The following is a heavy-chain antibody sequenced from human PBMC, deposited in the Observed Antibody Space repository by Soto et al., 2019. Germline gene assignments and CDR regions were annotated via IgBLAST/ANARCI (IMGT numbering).Heavy chain of an antibody. V-gene: IGHV4-59*01. CDR3: ARVGGLAARTFDY. D-gene: IGHD6-6*01. Sequence: SATLPLTRTFSVGSNSDFIWSWHRHPPGKGLEWIGYIYYSGSTNYNPSLKSRVTISVDPSKNQFSLNLRSMSPADTAVYYCARVGGLAARTFDYWGPGTLVTVS. J-gene: IGHJ4*02. CDR2: IYYSGST. CDR1: VGSNSDFI.